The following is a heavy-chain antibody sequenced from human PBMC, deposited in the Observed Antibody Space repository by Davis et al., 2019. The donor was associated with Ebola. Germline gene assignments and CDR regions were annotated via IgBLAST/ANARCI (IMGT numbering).Heavy chain of an antibody. CDR3: ARQALPARGVIVFYYYYGMDV. Sequence: PGGSLRLSCKGSGYSFTSYWIGWVRQMPGKGLEWMGIIYPGDSDTRYSPSFQGQVTISADKSISTAYLQWSSLKASDTAMYYCARQALPARGVIVFYYYYGMDVWGQGTTVTVSS. J-gene: IGHJ6*02. CDR2: IYPGDSDT. D-gene: IGHD3-16*02. CDR1: GYSFTSYW. V-gene: IGHV5-51*01.